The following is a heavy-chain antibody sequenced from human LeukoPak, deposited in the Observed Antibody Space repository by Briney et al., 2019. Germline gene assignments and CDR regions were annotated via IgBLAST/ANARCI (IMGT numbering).Heavy chain of an antibody. V-gene: IGHV4-31*03. D-gene: IGHD2-2*01. J-gene: IGHJ6*02. CDR3: ARDFGVVPAAMPASYYYYGMDG. CDR1: GGSISSGGYY. CDR2: IYYSGCT. Sequence: SQTLSLTCTVSGGSISSGGYYWTWIRQHPGKGLEWIGYIYYSGCTYYNPSLKSRVTISVDTSKNQFSLKLSSVTAADTAVYYCARDFGVVPAAMPASYYYYGMDGWGQGSTVTVSS.